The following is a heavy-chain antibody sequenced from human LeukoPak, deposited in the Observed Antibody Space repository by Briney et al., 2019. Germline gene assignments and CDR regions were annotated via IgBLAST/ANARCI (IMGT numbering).Heavy chain of an antibody. CDR2: ISYDGSNK. Sequence: GGSLRLSCAASGFTFSSYAMHWVRQAPGKGLEWVAVISYDGSNKYYADSVKGRFTISRDNSKNTLYLQMNSLRAEDTAVYYCARSTTTVTTFDYWGQGTLVTVSS. CDR1: GFTFSSYA. V-gene: IGHV3-30*04. J-gene: IGHJ4*02. CDR3: ARSTTTVTTFDY. D-gene: IGHD4-17*01.